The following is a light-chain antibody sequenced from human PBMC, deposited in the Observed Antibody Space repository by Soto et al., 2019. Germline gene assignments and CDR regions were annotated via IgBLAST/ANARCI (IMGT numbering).Light chain of an antibody. J-gene: IGLJ2*01. CDR2: DVS. V-gene: IGLV2-14*01. CDR1: SSDVVGYNY. CDR3: SSYTSSSTLEVV. Sequence: QSALTQPASVSGSPGQSITISCTGTSSDVVGYNYVSWYQQHPGKAPKLMIYDVSNRPSGVSNRFSGSKSGNTASLTISGLQAEDDADYYCSSYTSSSTLEVVFGGGTNVTVL.